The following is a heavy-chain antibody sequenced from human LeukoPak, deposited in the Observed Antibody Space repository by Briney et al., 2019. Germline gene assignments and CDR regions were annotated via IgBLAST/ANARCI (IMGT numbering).Heavy chain of an antibody. CDR1: EYPFTGYF. J-gene: IGHJ4*02. CDR2: IICHKGGT. V-gene: IGHV1-2*02. CDR3: ARATYFYDSSGYKGDPPNDY. D-gene: IGHD3-22*01. Sequence: GSVKVSCKASEYPFTGYFMYWVRQAPGQGLEWMGWIICHKGGTSYAQQFQGRVTMSRDTSISTAYMELRSLTSDDTAVYYCARATYFYDSSGYKGDPPNDYWGQGTLVTVSS.